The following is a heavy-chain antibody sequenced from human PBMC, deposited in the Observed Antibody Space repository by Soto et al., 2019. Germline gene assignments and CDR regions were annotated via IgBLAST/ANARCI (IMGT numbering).Heavy chain of an antibody. CDR1: GFTFGDYA. J-gene: IGHJ6*02. CDR2: IRSKAYGGTT. V-gene: IGHV3-49*03. CDR3: TKYTYTSRYAYYGMDV. Sequence: PGGSLRLSCTTSGFTFGDYAMSWSRQAPGKGLEWVGVIRSKAYGGTTDYAASVKGRFTISRDDSKSIAYLQMNSLKSEDTGVYYCTKYTYTSRYAYYGMDVWGQGTLVTVSS. D-gene: IGHD6-13*01.